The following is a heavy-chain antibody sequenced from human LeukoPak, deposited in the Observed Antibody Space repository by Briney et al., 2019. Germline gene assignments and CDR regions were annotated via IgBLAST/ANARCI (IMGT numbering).Heavy chain of an antibody. CDR3: VRDTGSGWDFDY. D-gene: IGHD6-19*01. Sequence: GGSLRLSCAASGFTFNAYAIHWVRQAPWKDLEWVSLVKGDGVTTDYANSVKGRFTVSRDNSKNSLYLQMSNLRTEDTALYYCVRDTGSGWDFDYWGQGTLVTVSS. V-gene: IGHV3-43*02. CDR2: VKGDGVTT. CDR1: GFTFNAYA. J-gene: IGHJ4*02.